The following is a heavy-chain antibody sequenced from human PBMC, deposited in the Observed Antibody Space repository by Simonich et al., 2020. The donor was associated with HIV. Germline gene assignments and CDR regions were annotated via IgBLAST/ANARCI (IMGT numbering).Heavy chain of an antibody. D-gene: IGHD2-21*02. CDR2: INHSWST. V-gene: IGHV4-34*10. J-gene: IGHJ4*02. CDR3: ARLRGDRYDY. Sequence: QVQLQESGPGLVKPSETLSLTCTVSGGSISGYYWTWIRQPPGKGLEWIGEINHSWSTNYNPSLKSRVTMSVDTSKNQFSLKLNSVTAADTAIYYCARLRGDRYDYWGQGTLVTVSS. CDR1: GGSISGYY.